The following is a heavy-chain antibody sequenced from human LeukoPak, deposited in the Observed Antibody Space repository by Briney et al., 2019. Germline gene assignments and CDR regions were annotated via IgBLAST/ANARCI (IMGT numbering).Heavy chain of an antibody. D-gene: IGHD1-26*01. CDR3: AKDDTLGSYSH. J-gene: IGHJ4*02. V-gene: IGHV3-23*01. CDR1: GFTFSSYS. Sequence: GGSLRLSCAASGFTFSSYSMNWVRQAPGKGLEWVSAISGSGGSTYYADSVKGRFTISRGNSKNTLYLQMNSLRVEDTAVYYCAKDDTLGSYSHWGQGTLVTVSS. CDR2: ISGSGGST.